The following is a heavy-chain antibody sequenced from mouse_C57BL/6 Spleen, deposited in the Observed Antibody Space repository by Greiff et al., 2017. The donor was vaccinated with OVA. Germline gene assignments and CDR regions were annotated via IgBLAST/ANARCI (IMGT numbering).Heavy chain of an antibody. CDR1: GYTFTSYW. Sequence: VQLQQPGAELVMPGASVKLSCKASGYTFTSYWMHWVKQRPGQGLEWIGEIDPSDSYTNYNQKFKGKSTLTVDKSSSTAYMQLSSLTSEDSAVYYCARLNYYGSSYEYFDYWGQGTTLTVSS. CDR3: ARLNYYGSSYEYFDY. J-gene: IGHJ2*01. CDR2: IDPSDSYT. V-gene: IGHV1-69*01. D-gene: IGHD1-1*01.